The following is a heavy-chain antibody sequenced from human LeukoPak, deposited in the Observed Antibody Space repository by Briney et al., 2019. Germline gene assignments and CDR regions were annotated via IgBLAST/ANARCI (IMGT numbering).Heavy chain of an antibody. D-gene: IGHD3-3*01. J-gene: IGHJ6*03. CDR3: ATGVVTYYYYYYMDV. CDR1: GYTFTSYA. CDR2: IIPIFGTA. V-gene: IGHV1-69*13. Sequence: GASVKVSCKASGYTFTSYAISWVRQAPGQGLEWMGGIIPIFGTANYAQKFQGRVTITADESTSTAYMELSSLRSEDTAVYYCATGVVTYYYYYYMDVWGKGTTVTVSS.